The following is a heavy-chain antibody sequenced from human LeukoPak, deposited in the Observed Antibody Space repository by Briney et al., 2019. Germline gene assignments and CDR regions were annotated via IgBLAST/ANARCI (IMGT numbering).Heavy chain of an antibody. CDR1: GGSISSGGYY. CDR3: ARGQKGLRLEGEDY. Sequence: SETLSLTCTVSGGSISSGGYYWSWIRQPPGKGLEWIGYIYHSGSTYYNPSLKSRVTISVDRSKNQFSLKLSSVTAADTAVYYCARGQKGLRLEGEDYWGQGTLVTVSS. CDR2: IYHSGST. J-gene: IGHJ4*02. D-gene: IGHD5-12*01. V-gene: IGHV4-30-2*01.